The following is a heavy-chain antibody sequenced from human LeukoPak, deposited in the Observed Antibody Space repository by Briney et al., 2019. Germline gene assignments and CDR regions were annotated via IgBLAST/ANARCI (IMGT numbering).Heavy chain of an antibody. CDR1: GFTFDDYA. D-gene: IGHD3-10*01. CDR3: AKARSGSYVSWFDP. Sequence: GGSLRLSCAASGFTFDDYAMHWVRQAPGKGLEWVSGISWNSGSIGYADSVKGRFTISRDNAKNSLYLQMNSLRAEDTALYYCAKARSGSYVSWFDPWGQGTLVTVSS. V-gene: IGHV3-9*01. CDR2: ISWNSGSI. J-gene: IGHJ5*02.